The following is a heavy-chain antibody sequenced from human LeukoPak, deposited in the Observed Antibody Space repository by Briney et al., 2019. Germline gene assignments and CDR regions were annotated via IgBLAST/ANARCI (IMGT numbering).Heavy chain of an antibody. V-gene: IGHV4-59*03. Sequence: PSETLSLTCTVSGGSISRPYWSWIRQPPGEGLEWIGYVYSDGRTNFNPSLKSRVTMSIDTSKSQFSLRLTSVTAADTAVYYCARGTYGGSGNWGQGTLVIVSA. CDR3: ARGTYGGSGN. CDR2: VYSDGRT. J-gene: IGHJ4*02. CDR1: GGSISRPY. D-gene: IGHD4-23*01.